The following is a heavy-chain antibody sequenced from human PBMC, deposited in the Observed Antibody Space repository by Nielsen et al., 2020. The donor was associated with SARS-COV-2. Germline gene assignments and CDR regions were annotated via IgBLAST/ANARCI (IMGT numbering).Heavy chain of an antibody. CDR1: GGSISSGGYY. Sequence: SETLSLTCTVSGGSISSGGYYWSWIRHHPGKGLEWIGYIYFSGRTCYNPSLKGRVTISVDTSKNQFSLSLRSVTAADTAVYYCARESSGYDHYNYGMDVWGQGTTVTVPS. CDR3: ARESSGYDHYNYGMDV. CDR2: IYFSGRT. V-gene: IGHV4-31*03. D-gene: IGHD5-12*01. J-gene: IGHJ6*02.